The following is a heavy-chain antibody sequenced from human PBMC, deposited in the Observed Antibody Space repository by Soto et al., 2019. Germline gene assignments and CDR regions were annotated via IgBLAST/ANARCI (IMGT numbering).Heavy chain of an antibody. J-gene: IGHJ3*02. CDR1: GGSFSGYY. D-gene: IGHD3-3*01. V-gene: IGHV4-34*01. CDR2: INHSGST. Sequence: TLSLTCAVYGGSFSGYYWSWIRQPPGKGLEWIGEINHSGSTNYNPSLKSRVTISVDTSKNQFSLKLSSVTAADTAVYYCARARDYDFWSGYIGPNDAFDIWGQGTMVTVSS. CDR3: ARARDYDFWSGYIGPNDAFDI.